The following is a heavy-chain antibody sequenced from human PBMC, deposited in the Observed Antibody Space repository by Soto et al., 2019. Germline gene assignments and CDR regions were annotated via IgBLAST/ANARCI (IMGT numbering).Heavy chain of an antibody. CDR1: GFSFDSYS. J-gene: IGHJ6*02. Sequence: GGSLRLSCAGSGFSFDSYSMHWVRQAPGKGLEWVTTVSFDSKNKYYIDSVEGRFTISRDNSKNMLYLQMNSLTHEDTAVYYCAKESVEATYSFYGMDVWGPGTTVTVSS. CDR2: VSFDSKNK. CDR3: AKESVEATYSFYGMDV. D-gene: IGHD4-4*01. V-gene: IGHV3-30*18.